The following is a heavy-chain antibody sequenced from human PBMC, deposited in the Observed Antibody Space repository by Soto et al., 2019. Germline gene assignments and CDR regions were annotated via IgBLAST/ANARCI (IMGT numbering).Heavy chain of an antibody. CDR3: ATGEAWAFLLAS. CDR1: GDSISSGGYY. D-gene: IGHD3-3*02. CDR2: TYYSGST. J-gene: IGHJ4*02. Sequence: SETLSLTCTVSGDSISSGGYYWSWIRQHPGTGLEWIGYTYYSGSTYYNPSLKSRVTISLDTSKNQFSLNLSSVTAADTALYYCATGEAWAFLLASWGQGTLVTVSS. V-gene: IGHV4-31*03.